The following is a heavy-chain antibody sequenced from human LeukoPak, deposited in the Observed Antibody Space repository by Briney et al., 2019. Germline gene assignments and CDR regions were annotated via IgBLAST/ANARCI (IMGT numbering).Heavy chain of an antibody. Sequence: PSETLSLTCTVSGYSISSGYYWGWIRQPPGKGLEWIGSIYHSGSTYYNPSLKSRVTISVDTSKNQFSLKLSSVTAADTAMYYCARSELNDYFKYWGQGILVTVST. CDR3: ARSELNDYFKY. CDR1: GYSISSGYY. CDR2: IYHSGST. V-gene: IGHV4-38-2*02. D-gene: IGHD1-7*01. J-gene: IGHJ4*02.